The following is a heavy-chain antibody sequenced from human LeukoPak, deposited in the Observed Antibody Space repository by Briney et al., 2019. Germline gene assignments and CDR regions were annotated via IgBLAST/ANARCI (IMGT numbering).Heavy chain of an antibody. CDR3: ARFRPVYALGGYWLDP. J-gene: IGHJ5*02. CDR2: INHSGST. V-gene: IGHV4-34*01. Sequence: SETLSLTCAVYGGSFSGYYWSWIRQPPGKGLEWIGEINHSGSTNYNPSLKSRVTISVDTSKNQFSLKLSSVTAADTAVYYCARFRPVYALGGYWLDPWGQGTLVTVSS. D-gene: IGHD2-8*01. CDR1: GGSFSGYY.